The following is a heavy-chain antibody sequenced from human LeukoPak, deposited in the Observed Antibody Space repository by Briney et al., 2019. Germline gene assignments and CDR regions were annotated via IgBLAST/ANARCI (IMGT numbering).Heavy chain of an antibody. D-gene: IGHD2-15*01. V-gene: IGHV5-51*01. CDR1: GSTFNSHW. Sequence: GASLQISSKGSGSTFNSHWNGWGRRQHGKGGEGRGIIYHGGANTKYSPSFQGQVTISVDKSITTASLQWTTLKASDTAMYYCARSYCSGGGCLGSFDYWGHGTLVTVAS. CDR2: IYHGGANT. J-gene: IGHJ4*01. CDR3: ARSYCSGGGCLGSFDY.